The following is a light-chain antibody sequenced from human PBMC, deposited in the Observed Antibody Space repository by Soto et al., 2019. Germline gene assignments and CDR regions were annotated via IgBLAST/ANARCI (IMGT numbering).Light chain of an antibody. V-gene: IGLV2-14*01. CDR1: SSDIGGYNY. Sequence: QSALTQPASVSGSPGQSITISCSGSSSDIGGYNYVSWYQQHPGMVPKLIIFEVTNRPSGVSHRFSGSKSGNTASLNITGLQAEDEADYYCSSYSRTNPLVFGGGTKLTVL. CDR3: SSYSRTNPLV. J-gene: IGLJ2*01. CDR2: EVT.